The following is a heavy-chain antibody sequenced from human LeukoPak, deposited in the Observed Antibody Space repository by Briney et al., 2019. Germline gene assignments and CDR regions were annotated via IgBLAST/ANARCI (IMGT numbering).Heavy chain of an antibody. D-gene: IGHD5-12*01. Sequence: GGSLRLSCAASGFTFSDYYMSWIRQAPGKGLEWVSDISSTSIYTNYADSVKGRFTISRDNAKNLLYLQMNSLRAEDTAVFYCARDGTYTDYDPDFDIWGQGTLVTVSS. J-gene: IGHJ4*02. V-gene: IGHV3-11*06. CDR2: ISSTSIYT. CDR1: GFTFSDYY. CDR3: ARDGTYTDYDPDFDI.